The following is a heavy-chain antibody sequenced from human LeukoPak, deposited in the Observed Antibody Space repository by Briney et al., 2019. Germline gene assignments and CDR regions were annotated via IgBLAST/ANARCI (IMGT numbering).Heavy chain of an antibody. CDR2: IIPIFGTA. V-gene: IGHV1-69*13. Sequence: ASVKVSCKASGYTFTVYYMHWVRQAPGQGLEWMGGIIPIFGTANYAQKFQGRVTITADESTSTAYMELSSLRSEDTAVYYCARGWNDKNYYYYYYMDVWGKGTTVTISS. D-gene: IGHD1-1*01. J-gene: IGHJ6*03. CDR1: GYTFTVYY. CDR3: ARGWNDKNYYYYYYMDV.